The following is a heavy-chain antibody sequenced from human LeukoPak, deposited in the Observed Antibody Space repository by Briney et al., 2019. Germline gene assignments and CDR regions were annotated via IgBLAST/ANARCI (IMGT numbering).Heavy chain of an antibody. D-gene: IGHD1-26*01. Sequence: PSETLSLTCAVSGGSISSSNWWSWVRQPPGKGLEWIGEIYHSGSTNYNPSLKSRVTISADKSKNQFSLKLSSVTAADTAVYYCASSYGSDAFDIWGQGTMVTVSS. CDR3: ASSYGSDAFDI. CDR2: IYHSGST. V-gene: IGHV4-4*02. CDR1: GGSISSSNW. J-gene: IGHJ3*02.